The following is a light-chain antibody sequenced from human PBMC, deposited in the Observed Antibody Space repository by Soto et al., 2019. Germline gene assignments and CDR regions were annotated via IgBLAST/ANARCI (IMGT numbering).Light chain of an antibody. V-gene: IGLV4-60*02. Sequence: QTVVTQSSSASGSLGSSVKLTCTLSSRHSGYIIAWHQQQPGKAPRYLMKLEDSGRYNKGSGVPDRSSGSTSGADRYLTISTIQFVDVADCSGEALATNVRVFGGCTPLTGL. J-gene: IGLJ3*02. CDR1: SRHSGYI. CDR2: LEDSGRY. CDR3: EALATNVRV.